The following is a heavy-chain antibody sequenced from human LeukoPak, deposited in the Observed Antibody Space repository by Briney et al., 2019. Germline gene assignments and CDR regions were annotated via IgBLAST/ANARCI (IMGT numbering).Heavy chain of an antibody. D-gene: IGHD4-17*01. CDR2: IIPILGIA. Sequence: GASVKVSCKASGSTFSSYAISWVQQAPGQGLEWMGRIIPILGIANYAQKFQGRVTITADKSTSTAYMELSSLRSEDTAVYYCARSLRGLDYWGQGTLVTVSS. CDR1: GSTFSSYA. V-gene: IGHV1-69*04. CDR3: ARSLRGLDY. J-gene: IGHJ4*02.